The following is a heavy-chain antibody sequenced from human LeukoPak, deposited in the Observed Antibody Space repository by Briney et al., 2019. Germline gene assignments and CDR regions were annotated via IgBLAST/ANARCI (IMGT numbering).Heavy chain of an antibody. Sequence: GGSLRLSCAASGFTFSSYSMNWVRQAPGKGLEWVSSISSSSSYIYYADSVKGRFTISRDNAKNSLYLQMNSLRAEDTAVYYCARRHYGSGSYQALDYWGQGTLVTVSS. CDR2: ISSSSSYI. J-gene: IGHJ4*02. D-gene: IGHD3-10*01. CDR3: ARRHYGSGSYQALDY. V-gene: IGHV3-21*01. CDR1: GFTFSSYS.